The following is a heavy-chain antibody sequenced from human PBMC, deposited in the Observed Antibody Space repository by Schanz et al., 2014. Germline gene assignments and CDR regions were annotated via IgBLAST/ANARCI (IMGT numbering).Heavy chain of an antibody. CDR1: GFSFSSYA. J-gene: IGHJ4*02. V-gene: IGHV3-23*01. D-gene: IGHD3-22*01. Sequence: EVQLLESGGGLVQPGGSLRLSCATSGFSFSSYAINWVRQAPGKGLEWVAAVSSRSDEIKYADSVRGRFTISRDNSKNTLFLQMNSLRVEDSAIYYCAKDISDTSGKDDYWGQGTLVTVSS. CDR2: VSSRSDEI. CDR3: AKDISDTSGKDDY.